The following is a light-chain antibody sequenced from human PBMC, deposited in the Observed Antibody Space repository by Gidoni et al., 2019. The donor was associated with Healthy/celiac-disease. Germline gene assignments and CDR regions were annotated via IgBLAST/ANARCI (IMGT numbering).Light chain of an antibody. Sequence: EIVMTQSPATLSVSPGERATLSCRASQSVSNNLAWYQQKPGQAPKLLIYDASTRATGIPARFSGSGSGTEFTLTISSLQSEDFAVYYCQQYNNWPWTFXPXTKVEIK. CDR3: QQYNNWPWT. J-gene: IGKJ1*01. CDR2: DAS. CDR1: QSVSNN. V-gene: IGKV3-15*01.